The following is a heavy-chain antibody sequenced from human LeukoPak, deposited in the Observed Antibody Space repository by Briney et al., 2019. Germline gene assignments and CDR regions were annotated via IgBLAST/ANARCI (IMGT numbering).Heavy chain of an antibody. CDR2: IGSSSSSI. V-gene: IGHV3-21*01. D-gene: IGHD2-8*01. J-gene: IGHJ3*02. Sequence: PGGSLRLSCAASGFTFSSYSMNWVRQAPGKGLEWVSSIGSSSSSIYYADSVKGRFTISRDNAKNSLYLQMNSLRAEDTAVYYCAREYDEAFDIWGQGTMVTVSS. CDR1: GFTFSSYS. CDR3: AREYDEAFDI.